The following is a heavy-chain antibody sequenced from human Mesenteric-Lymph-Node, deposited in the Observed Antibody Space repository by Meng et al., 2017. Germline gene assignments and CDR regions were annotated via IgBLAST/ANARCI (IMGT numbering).Heavy chain of an antibody. D-gene: IGHD5-24*01. CDR3: ARMRVEMAAGSAFDI. V-gene: IGHV3-23*01. J-gene: IGHJ3*02. CDR1: GFTFSSYA. Sequence: GESLKISCAASGFTFSSYAMSWVRQAPGKGLEWVSAISGSGGSTYYADSVKGRFTISRDNSKNTLYLQMNSLRAEDTAIYYCARMRVEMAAGSAFDIWGQGTMVTVSS. CDR2: ISGSGGST.